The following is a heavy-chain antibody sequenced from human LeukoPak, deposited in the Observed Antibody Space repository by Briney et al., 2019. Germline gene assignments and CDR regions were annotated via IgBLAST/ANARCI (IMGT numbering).Heavy chain of an antibody. CDR3: ARGSSSSRDFDY. D-gene: IGHD6-13*01. V-gene: IGHV4-34*01. J-gene: IGHJ4*02. Sequence: SETLSLTCTVYGGSFSGYYWSWIRQPPGKGLEWIGEINHSGSTNYNPSLKSRVTISVDTSKNQFSLKLSSVTAADTAVYYCARGSSSSRDFDYWGQGTLVTVSS. CDR2: INHSGST. CDR1: GGSFSGYY.